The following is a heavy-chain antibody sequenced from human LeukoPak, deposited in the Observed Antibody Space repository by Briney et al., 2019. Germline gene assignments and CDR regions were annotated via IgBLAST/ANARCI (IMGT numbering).Heavy chain of an antibody. CDR1: GGTFSNYA. J-gene: IGHJ4*02. Sequence: SVKVSCKASGGTFSNYAISWVRQAPGQGLEWMGGIIPIFGTANYAQKFQGRVTITADESTSTAYMELSSLRAEDTAVYYCARDLVGSHTSYSSGAWDYWGQGTLVTVSS. CDR3: ARDLVGSHTSYSSGAWDY. D-gene: IGHD3-9*01. CDR2: IIPIFGTA. V-gene: IGHV1-69*13.